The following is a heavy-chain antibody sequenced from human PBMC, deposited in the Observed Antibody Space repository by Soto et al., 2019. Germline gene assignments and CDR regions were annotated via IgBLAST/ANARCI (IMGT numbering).Heavy chain of an antibody. CDR1: GGSVSSGSYY. CDR3: ARGGLWFDP. V-gene: IGHV4-61*01. CDR2: IYYSGST. D-gene: IGHD2-15*01. Sequence: PSETLSLTCTVSGGSVSSGSYYWSWIRQPPGKGLEWIGYIYYSGSTNYNPSLKSRVTISVDTSKNQFSLKLSSVTAADTAVYYCARGGLWFDPWGQGTLVTVSS. J-gene: IGHJ5*02.